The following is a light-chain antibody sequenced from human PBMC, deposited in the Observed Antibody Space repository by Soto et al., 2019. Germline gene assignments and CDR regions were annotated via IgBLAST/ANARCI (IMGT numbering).Light chain of an antibody. Sequence: ALQLTQSPSSLSASVGDRFTITCRASQGISSNLAWYQQKPGKAPKVLIYDASNLESGVPSRFSGSGSGTEFILTISSLQPDDFTTYYCQHYGGMWAFGQGTKVDIK. J-gene: IGKJ1*01. CDR1: QGISSN. CDR2: DAS. V-gene: IGKV1-13*02. CDR3: QHYGGMWA.